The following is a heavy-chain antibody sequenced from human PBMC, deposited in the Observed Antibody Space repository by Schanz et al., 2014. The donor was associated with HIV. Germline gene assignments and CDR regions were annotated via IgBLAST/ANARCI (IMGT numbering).Heavy chain of an antibody. J-gene: IGHJ5*02. CDR3: ARNLPGGLFSPLNL. Sequence: VQLVQSGAEVKKTGSSVKVSCKASGGTFRSNAITWVRQAPGQGLEWIGHFNVMLSKINSAQKFQGRVTITADKSTSTAYMELSSLRSEDTAIYYCARNLPGGLFSPLNLWGQGTLVTLSS. CDR2: FNVMLSKI. V-gene: IGHV1-69*06. CDR1: GGTFRSNA. D-gene: IGHD3-16*01.